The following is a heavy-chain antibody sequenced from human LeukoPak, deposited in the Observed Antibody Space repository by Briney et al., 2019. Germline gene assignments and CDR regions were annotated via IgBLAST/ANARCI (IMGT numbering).Heavy chain of an antibody. Sequence: GGSLRLSCAASGFTLSTNYMSWVRQAPGKGLEWVSLIYSGGGTYYADSVKGRFTIPRDNSRNTLSLQMNSLRVDDTAVYYCARGFRSVTTWGYFDYWGQGALVTVSS. J-gene: IGHJ4*02. V-gene: IGHV3-66*01. CDR3: ARGFRSVTTWGYFDY. D-gene: IGHD4-17*01. CDR2: IYSGGGT. CDR1: GFTLSTNY.